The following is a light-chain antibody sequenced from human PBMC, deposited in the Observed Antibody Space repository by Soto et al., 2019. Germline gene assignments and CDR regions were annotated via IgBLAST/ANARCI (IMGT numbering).Light chain of an antibody. V-gene: IGKV1-5*03. Sequence: DIQMTQSPSTLSASVGDRVTITCRASQSISSWLAWYQQKPGKAPKLLIYKASSLESGVPSRFSGTGSATEFTLTIASLQSDDFATYYCQQYKTYPPTFGQGTKVDIK. CDR3: QQYKTYPPT. J-gene: IGKJ1*01. CDR2: KAS. CDR1: QSISSW.